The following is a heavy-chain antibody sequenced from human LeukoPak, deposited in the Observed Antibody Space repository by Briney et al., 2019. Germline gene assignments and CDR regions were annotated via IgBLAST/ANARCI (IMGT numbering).Heavy chain of an antibody. CDR2: ISGSGGST. D-gene: IGHD3-22*01. J-gene: IGHJ4*02. CDR3: AKDYMIVVVITPYFDY. V-gene: IGHV3-23*01. CDR1: GITVSDNY. Sequence: GGSLRLSCAASGITVSDNYMSWVRQTPGKGLEWVSAISGSGGSTYYADSVKGRFTISRDNSKNTLYLQMNSLRAEDTAVYYCAKDYMIVVVITPYFDYWGQGTLVTVSS.